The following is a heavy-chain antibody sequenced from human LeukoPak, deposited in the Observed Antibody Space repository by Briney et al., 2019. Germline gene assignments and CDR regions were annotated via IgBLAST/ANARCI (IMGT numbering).Heavy chain of an antibody. D-gene: IGHD5-18*01. CDR3: VTGFTTMAVDYFDY. CDR2: SDPEDGER. Sequence: GSVTVSCKVSGKTLSDLSIHWLRQPPGKGLEWLGGSDPEDGERIYAQMFQGRVTMTEDTSIDTAYMELSSLRSEDTAVYYCVTGFTTMAVDYFDYWGQGTLVTVSP. J-gene: IGHJ4*02. CDR1: GKTLSDLS. V-gene: IGHV1-24*01.